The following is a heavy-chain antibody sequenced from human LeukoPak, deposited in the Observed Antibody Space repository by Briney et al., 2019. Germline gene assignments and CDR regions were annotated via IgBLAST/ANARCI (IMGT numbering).Heavy chain of an antibody. J-gene: IGHJ6*03. V-gene: IGHV4-4*07. CDR3: ARERVVVAPAAPGYYYYYMDV. CDR2: IYTSGST. Sequence: SETLSLTCTVSGGSISSYYWSWIRQPAGKGLEWIGRIYTSGSTNYNPSLKSRVTMSVDTSKNQFSLKLSSVTAADTAVYYCARERVVVAPAAPGYYYYYMDVWGKGTTVTVSS. D-gene: IGHD2-2*01. CDR1: GGSISSYY.